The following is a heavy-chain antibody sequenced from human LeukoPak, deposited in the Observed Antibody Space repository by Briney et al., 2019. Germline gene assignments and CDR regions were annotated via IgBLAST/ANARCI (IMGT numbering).Heavy chain of an antibody. V-gene: IGHV1-2*02. CDR2: INPNSGGT. CDR3: ARSVGGSYSNWFDP. CDR1: GYTFTGYY. J-gene: IGHJ5*02. Sequence: GASVKVSCRASGYTFTGYYMHWVRQAPGQGLEWMGWINPNSGGTNYAQKFQGRVTMTRDTSISTAYMELSRLRSDDTAVYYCARSVGGSYSNWFDPWGQGTLVTVSS. D-gene: IGHD1-26*01.